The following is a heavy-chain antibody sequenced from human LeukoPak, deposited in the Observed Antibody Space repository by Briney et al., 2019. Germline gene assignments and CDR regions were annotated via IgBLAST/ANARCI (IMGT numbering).Heavy chain of an antibody. D-gene: IGHD2-15*01. V-gene: IGHV7-4-1*02. CDR1: GYTFTSYA. Sequence: ASVKVSCKASGYTFTSYAMNWVRQAPGQGLEWMGLINTNTGNPTYAQGFTGRFVFSLDTSVSTAYLQISSLKAEDTAVYYCARDHIVVVVASYYYYYGMDVWGQGTTVTVSS. J-gene: IGHJ6*02. CDR3: ARDHIVVVVASYYYYYGMDV. CDR2: INTNTGNP.